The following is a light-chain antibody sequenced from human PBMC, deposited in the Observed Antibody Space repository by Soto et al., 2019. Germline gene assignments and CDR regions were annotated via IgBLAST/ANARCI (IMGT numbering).Light chain of an antibody. Sequence: DVVMTQSPLSLPVTLGQPASISCRSRQSLVYSNGNTYLNWFQQRPGQSPRRLIYKVSNRDSGVPDRFSGSGSGTDFTLTISGVEAEDVGVYYCMQGSHWITFGQGTRLEIK. CDR1: QSLVYSNGNTY. V-gene: IGKV2-30*01. CDR2: KVS. J-gene: IGKJ5*01. CDR3: MQGSHWIT.